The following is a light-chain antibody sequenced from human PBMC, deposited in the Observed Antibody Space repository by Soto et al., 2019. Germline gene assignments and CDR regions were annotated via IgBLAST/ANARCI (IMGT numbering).Light chain of an antibody. CDR2: VNSDGSL. Sequence: QAVVTQSPSASASLGASVKLTCTLSRGYTDYAIAWHQQQPGKGPRFLMKVNSDGSLKKGDEIPGRFSGSSSGAERYLSISSLQSDDEADYYCQAWDTGIYVIFGGGTKLTVL. CDR3: QAWDTGIYVI. CDR1: RGYTDYA. J-gene: IGLJ2*01. V-gene: IGLV4-69*01.